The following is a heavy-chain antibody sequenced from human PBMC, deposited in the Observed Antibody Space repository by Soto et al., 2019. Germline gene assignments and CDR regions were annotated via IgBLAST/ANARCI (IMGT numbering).Heavy chain of an antibody. CDR1: GVSVTNGDYY. V-gene: IGHV4-30-4*01. CDR3: ARQRRGGYWFDF. Sequence: SETLSLTCAVSGVSVTNGDYYWTWMRQSPGKGLEWIGNIYYTETTNYNPSLNSRLSISIDTSRNQFSLQLTSVTAADTAIYYCARQRRGGYWFDFWGQGTLVTVSS. CDR2: IYYTETT. J-gene: IGHJ5*01.